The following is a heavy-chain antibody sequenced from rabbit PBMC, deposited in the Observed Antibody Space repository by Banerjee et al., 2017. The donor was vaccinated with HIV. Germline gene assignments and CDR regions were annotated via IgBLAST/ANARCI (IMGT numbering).Heavy chain of an antibody. V-gene: IGHV1S45*01. CDR3: ARRADYAGGGNFNL. CDR1: GFSFSNKYV. CDR2: IYSSSGST. J-gene: IGHJ4*01. Sequence: QEQLEESGGGLVKPEGSLTLTCKASGFSFSNKYVMCWVRQAPGKGLEWIGCIYSSSGSTWYASWAKGRFTISKPSSTTVTLQMTSLTAADTATYFCARRADYAGGGNFNLWGPGTLVTVS. D-gene: IGHD4-2*01.